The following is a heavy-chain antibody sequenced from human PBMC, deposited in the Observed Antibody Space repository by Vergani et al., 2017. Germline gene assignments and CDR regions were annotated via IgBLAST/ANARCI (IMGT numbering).Heavy chain of an antibody. CDR3: ARDECSSTSCYEYYFDY. D-gene: IGHD2-2*01. CDR2: IIPIFGTA. CDR1: GGTFSSYA. V-gene: IGHV1-69*13. J-gene: IGHJ4*02. Sequence: QVQLVQSWAEVKKPGASVKVSCKASGGTFSSYAISWVRQAPGQGLEWMGRIIPIFGTANYAQKFQGRVTITADESTSTAYMELSSLRSEDTAVYYCARDECSSTSCYEYYFDYWGQGTLVTVSS.